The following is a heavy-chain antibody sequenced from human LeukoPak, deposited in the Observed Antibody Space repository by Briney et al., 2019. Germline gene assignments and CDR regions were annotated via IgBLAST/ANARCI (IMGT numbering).Heavy chain of an antibody. Sequence: PGGSLRLSCAPSGFTFSSFDMHWVPQPPDKGLEWVAFIKFDGSQKYYADSVRGRFTISRDNAKNTVSLQMNSLRPEDTGAYYCARAPSEIGGYYPEYFRHWGQGTLVTVSS. CDR1: GFTFSSFD. V-gene: IGHV3-30*02. CDR3: ARAPSEIGGYYPEYFRH. J-gene: IGHJ1*01. CDR2: IKFDGSQK. D-gene: IGHD3-22*01.